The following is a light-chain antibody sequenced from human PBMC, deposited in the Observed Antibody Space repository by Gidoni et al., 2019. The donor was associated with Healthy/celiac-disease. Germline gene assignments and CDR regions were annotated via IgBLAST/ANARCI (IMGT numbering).Light chain of an antibody. J-gene: IGLJ3*02. CDR1: SLRSYY. Sequence: SSELTQAPAVSVSLVQTVRITCQGDSLRSYYASCYQQKPGQAPVLVIYGKNNRPSGIPDRFSGSSSGNTASLTITGAQAEDEADYYCNSRDSSGNHHWVFGGGTKLTGL. CDR2: GKN. V-gene: IGLV3-19*01. CDR3: NSRDSSGNHHWV.